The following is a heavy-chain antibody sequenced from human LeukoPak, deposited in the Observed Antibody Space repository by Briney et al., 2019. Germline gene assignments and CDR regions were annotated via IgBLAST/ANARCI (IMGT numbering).Heavy chain of an antibody. Sequence: ASVKVSCKASGYTFTGYFMHGVRQAPGQGLEWMGIINPSGGSTIYAQKFQGTVTMTTDTSTSTVYMELSSLRSEDTAVYYCARARALTSGTYYNRVDYWGPGTLVTVSS. J-gene: IGHJ4*02. CDR1: GYTFTGYF. CDR2: INPSGGST. CDR3: ARARALTSGTYYNRVDY. D-gene: IGHD3-10*01. V-gene: IGHV1-46*01.